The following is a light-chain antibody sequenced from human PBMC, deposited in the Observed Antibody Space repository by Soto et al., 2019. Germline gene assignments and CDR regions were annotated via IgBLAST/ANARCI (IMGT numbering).Light chain of an antibody. J-gene: IGKJ5*01. CDR3: QHYNNWPPIT. V-gene: IGKV3-15*01. CDR2: GAS. CDR1: QTVSIN. Sequence: EIVMTQSPATLSVSPGERATLPCRASQTVSINLAWYQQKPGQAPRLLIYGASTRATGVPARFSGSGSGTEFTLTITRLQSEDFALYYCQHYNNWPPITFGQGTRLEIK.